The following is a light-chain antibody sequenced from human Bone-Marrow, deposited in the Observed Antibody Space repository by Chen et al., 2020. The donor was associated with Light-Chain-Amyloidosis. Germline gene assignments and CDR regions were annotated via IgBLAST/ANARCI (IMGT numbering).Light chain of an antibody. Sequence: QSVLTQPPSASGTPRQRVSISCSGSSSNIGPNYVFWYQHLPGSAPKLLIYRNNQWPSGVPDRFSGSKSGTSASLAINGLRSEDEADYYCAAWDDSLSGWVFGGGTRLTVL. V-gene: IGLV1-47*01. CDR1: SSNIGPNY. J-gene: IGLJ3*02. CDR2: RNN. CDR3: AAWDDSLSGWV.